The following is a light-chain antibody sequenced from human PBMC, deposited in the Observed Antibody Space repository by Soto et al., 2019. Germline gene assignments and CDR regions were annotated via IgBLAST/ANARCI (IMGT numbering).Light chain of an antibody. V-gene: IGKV3-20*01. Sequence: DIVLTQSPGTLSLPPGERATLSCRASQSVSSSYLAGYQQKPGQAPRLLIYGASIRATGIPDRFSGSGSGTDFTLTISRLEPEDFAVYYCQQYGSSPLTFGGGTKVEIK. CDR3: QQYGSSPLT. CDR2: GAS. J-gene: IGKJ4*01. CDR1: QSVSSSY.